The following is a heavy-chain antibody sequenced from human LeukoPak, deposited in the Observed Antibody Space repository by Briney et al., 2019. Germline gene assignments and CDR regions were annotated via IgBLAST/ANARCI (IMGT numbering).Heavy chain of an antibody. D-gene: IGHD3-16*01. CDR1: GFTFSSYA. J-gene: IGHJ4*02. V-gene: IGHV3-23*01. Sequence: GGSLRLSCAASGFTFSSYAMSWVRQAPGKGLEWVSAISGSGGSTYYADSVKGRFTISRDNSENTLYLQMNSLRAEDTAVYYCAKDALRETTYLWGGYWGQGTLVTVSS. CDR3: AKDALRETTYLWGGY. CDR2: ISGSGGST.